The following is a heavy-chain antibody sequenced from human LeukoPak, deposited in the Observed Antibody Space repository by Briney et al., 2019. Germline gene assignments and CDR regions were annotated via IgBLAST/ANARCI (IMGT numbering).Heavy chain of an antibody. V-gene: IGHV3-7*01. CDR2: IKQDGSEK. J-gene: IGHJ4*02. Sequence: GGSLRLSCEVSGFTIRNQWMSWVRQAPGKGLEWVANIKQDGSEKYYVDSVKGRFTISRDNAKNSLYLQMNSLRAEDTAVYYCARKNGLDYWGQGTLVTVSS. CDR1: GFTIRNQW. CDR3: ARKNGLDY.